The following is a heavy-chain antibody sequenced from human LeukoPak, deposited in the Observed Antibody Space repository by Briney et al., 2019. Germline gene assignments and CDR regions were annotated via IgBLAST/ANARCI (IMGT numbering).Heavy chain of an antibody. J-gene: IGHJ4*02. CDR2: IIPIFGTA. V-gene: IGHV1-69*05. Sequence: SVKVSCKASGGTFSSYAISWVRQAPGQGLEWMGGIIPIFGTANYAQKFQGRVTITTDESTSTAYMELSSLRSEDTAVYYCARDRADGYNYGGYFEYWGQGTLVTVSS. CDR1: GGTFSSYA. CDR3: ARDRADGYNYGGYFEY. D-gene: IGHD5-24*01.